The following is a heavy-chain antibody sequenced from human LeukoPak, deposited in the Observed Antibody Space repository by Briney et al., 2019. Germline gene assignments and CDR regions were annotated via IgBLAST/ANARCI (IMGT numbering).Heavy chain of an antibody. CDR3: AKGFRTTMVRGVIITPYYFDY. V-gene: IGHV3-23*01. CDR1: GFTFSDYA. Sequence: GGSLRLSRAASGFTFSDYAMIWVRQAPGKGLEWVSTLRGSDGNTFYTDSVKGRFTISRDNSKNTLYLQMNSLRGEDTAIYYCAKGFRTTMVRGVIITPYYFDYWGQGTLVTVSS. J-gene: IGHJ4*02. D-gene: IGHD3-10*01. CDR2: LRGSDGNT.